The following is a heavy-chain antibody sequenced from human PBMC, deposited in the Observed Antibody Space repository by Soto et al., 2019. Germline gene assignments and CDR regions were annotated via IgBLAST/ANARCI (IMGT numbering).Heavy chain of an antibody. CDR3: AKSGGYSSGWFGGSWFDP. D-gene: IGHD6-19*01. CDR1: GFTFSSYA. V-gene: IGHV3-23*01. CDR2: ISGSGGNT. Sequence: EVQLLESGGGLVQPGGSLRLSCAASGFTFSSYAMSWVRQAPGKGLEWVSAISGSGGNTYYADSVKGRFTISRDNSKNTLYLQMNSLRAEDTAVYYGAKSGGYSSGWFGGSWFDPWGQGTLVTVSS. J-gene: IGHJ5*02.